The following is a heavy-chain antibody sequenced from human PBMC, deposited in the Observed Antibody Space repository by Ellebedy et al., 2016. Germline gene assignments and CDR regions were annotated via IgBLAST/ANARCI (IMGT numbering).Heavy chain of an antibody. CDR1: GFTFDDYA. D-gene: IGHD4-17*01. CDR3: EKVTTVTTGAYDY. CDR2: ISWNSGSI. Sequence: SLKISCAASGFTFDDYAIHWVRQGPGKGLEWVSGISWNSGSIAYADSVKGRFTISRDNAKNSLYLQMNSLRTEDTAFYYCEKVTTVTTGAYDYWGQGALVTVSS. J-gene: IGHJ4*02. V-gene: IGHV3-9*01.